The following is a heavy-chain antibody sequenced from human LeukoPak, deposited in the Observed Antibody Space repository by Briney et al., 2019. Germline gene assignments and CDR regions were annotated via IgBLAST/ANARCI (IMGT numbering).Heavy chain of an antibody. Sequence: ASVKVSCKCSGYSFISYGVNWVRQAPGQGLEWMGWISGYNGNTNYAEKVQGRVTMTTDTSTQTVFMELRSLTYDDTAVYFYARSGFSVVPIANYHDGMDVWGQGTTVAVSS. CDR3: ARSGFSVVPIANYHDGMDV. V-gene: IGHV1-18*01. D-gene: IGHD2-2*01. CDR2: ISGYNGNT. CDR1: GYSFISYG. J-gene: IGHJ6*02.